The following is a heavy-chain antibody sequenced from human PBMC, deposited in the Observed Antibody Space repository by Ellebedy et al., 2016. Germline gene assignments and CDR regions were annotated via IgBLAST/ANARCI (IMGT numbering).Heavy chain of an antibody. CDR3: AKGRHINGCLLDY. CDR2: ITGSGDRT. J-gene: IGHJ4*02. CDR1: GFSFSSYA. Sequence: GGSLRLSCAASGFSFSSYAMSWVRQAPGKGPEWVSTITGSGDRTNYADSVKGRFTISSDSSKNTLYLDMDSLRAEDTAIYYCAKGRHINGCLLDYWGQGTLVTVSS. D-gene: IGHD6-19*01. V-gene: IGHV3-23*01.